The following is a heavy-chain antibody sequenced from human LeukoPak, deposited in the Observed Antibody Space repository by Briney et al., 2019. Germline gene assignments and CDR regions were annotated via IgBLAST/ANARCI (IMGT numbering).Heavy chain of an antibody. CDR1: GFTFSSYG. CDR2: ISYDGSNK. J-gene: IGHJ3*02. Sequence: PGGSLRLSCAASGFTFSSYGMHWVRQAPGKGLEWVAVISYDGSNKYYADSVKGRFTISRDNSKNTLYLQMNSLRAEDTAVYYCARGRGPYYYDAFDIWGQGTMVTVSS. D-gene: IGHD3-22*01. CDR3: ARGRGPYYYDAFDI. V-gene: IGHV3-30*03.